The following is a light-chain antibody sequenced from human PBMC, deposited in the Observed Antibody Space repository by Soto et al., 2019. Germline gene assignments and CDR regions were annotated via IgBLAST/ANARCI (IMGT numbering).Light chain of an antibody. CDR2: AAS. J-gene: IGKJ4*01. Sequence: DIQMNKSPSCVSASVGDSVTLTCRASQGISSWLAWYQQKPGKAPKLLIYAASSLQSGVPSRFSGSGSGTDFTLTISSLQPEDVATYDCKQANSFPLPVGGVTKVAIK. CDR1: QGISSW. CDR3: KQANSFPLP. V-gene: IGKV1-12*01.